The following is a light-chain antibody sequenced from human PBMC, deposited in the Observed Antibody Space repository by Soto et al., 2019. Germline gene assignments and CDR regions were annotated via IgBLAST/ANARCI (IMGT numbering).Light chain of an antibody. CDR1: QSISSS. J-gene: IGKJ1*01. V-gene: IGKV1-5*01. CDR3: QQYHRYSWT. CDR2: DAS. Sequence: DIQMTQSPSTLSSSVGDRVSIACRASQSISSSLAWYQQKPGKAPKLLIYDASSLESGVPSRFSGSGSGTELTLSNNSLQPQDFATYYCQQYHRYSWTFGQGTKVEIK.